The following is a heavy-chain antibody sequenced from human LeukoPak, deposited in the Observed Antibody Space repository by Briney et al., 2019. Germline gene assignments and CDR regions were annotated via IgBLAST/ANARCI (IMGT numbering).Heavy chain of an antibody. V-gene: IGHV3-23*01. CDR1: GFTFSSYA. D-gene: IGHD3-10*01. Sequence: QPGGSLRLSCAASGFTFSSYAMSWVRQAPGKGLEWVSAISGSGGSTYYADSVRGRFTISRDNSNNTLYLQMGSLRTADTAVYYCAKHLVRGVIHDVFDIWGLGTRVTVSS. CDR2: ISGSGGST. J-gene: IGHJ3*02. CDR3: AKHLVRGVIHDVFDI.